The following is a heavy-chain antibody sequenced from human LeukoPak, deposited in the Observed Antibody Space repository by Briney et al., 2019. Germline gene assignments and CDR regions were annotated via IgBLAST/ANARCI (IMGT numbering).Heavy chain of an antibody. CDR3: ARVWLDGDKSAYRHFDY. D-gene: IGHD3-3*01. V-gene: IGHV3-7*01. Sequence: GGSLRLSCAASGFTVTNYWMTWVRQTPGKGLEWVANITLDGSEKSYVVSVKGRFTISRDNAKNSLFLQMDSLRAEDTALYYCARVWLDGDKSAYRHFDYWGQGTLVTVSS. CDR2: ITLDGSEK. J-gene: IGHJ4*02. CDR1: GFTVTNYW.